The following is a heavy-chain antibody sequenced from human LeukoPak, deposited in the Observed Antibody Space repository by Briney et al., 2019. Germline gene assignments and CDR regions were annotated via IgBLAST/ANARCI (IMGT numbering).Heavy chain of an antibody. CDR2: ISGSGGST. Sequence: GGSLRLSCAAAGFTSSSYAMSWVRQAPGKGLEWVSAISGSGGSTYYADSVKGRFTISRDNSKNTLYLQMNSLRAQETAIYQCAKAITMIVVVILDYWGQGTLVTVSS. J-gene: IGHJ4*02. CDR1: GFTSSSYA. V-gene: IGHV3-23*01. CDR3: AKAITMIVVVILDY. D-gene: IGHD3-22*01.